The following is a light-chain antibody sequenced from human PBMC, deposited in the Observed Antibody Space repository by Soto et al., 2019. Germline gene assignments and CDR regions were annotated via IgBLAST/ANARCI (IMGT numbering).Light chain of an antibody. V-gene: IGKV3-20*01. CDR3: QPYCSSGT. Sequence: EIVLTKSPGTLSLSPGERATLSCRASQSVSNNYLAWYQKKPGQAPRPLIYRASNRTAGIPDGFSGSGSGTDFTIIISRLEPEDFAVYYCQPYCSSGTFGQGTKVDI. J-gene: IGKJ1*01. CDR1: QSVSNNY. CDR2: RAS.